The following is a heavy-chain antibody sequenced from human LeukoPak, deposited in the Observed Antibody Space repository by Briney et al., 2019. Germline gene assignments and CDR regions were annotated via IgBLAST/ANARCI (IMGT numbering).Heavy chain of an antibody. D-gene: IGHD6-13*01. Sequence: VASVKVSCKASGYTFTGYYMHWVRQAPGQGLEWMGWINPDSGGTNYAQKFQGRVTMTRDTSISTAYMELSRLRSDDTAVYYCARGCPPRMSSSCQTISSLDYWGQGTLVTVSS. CDR1: GYTFTGYY. CDR3: ARGCPPRMSSSCQTISSLDY. J-gene: IGHJ4*02. V-gene: IGHV1-2*02. CDR2: INPDSGGT.